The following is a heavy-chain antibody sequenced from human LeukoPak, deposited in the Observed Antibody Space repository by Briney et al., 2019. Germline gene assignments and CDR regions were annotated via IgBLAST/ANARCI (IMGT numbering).Heavy chain of an antibody. J-gene: IGHJ4*02. CDR3: ARGPAIFYYLDY. V-gene: IGHV4-61*02. D-gene: IGHD3-3*02. CDR1: GGSISSGSYY. CDR2: IYTSGST. Sequence: SETLSLTCTVSGGSISSGSYYWSWIRQPAGKGLEWIGRIYTSGSTNYNPSLKSRVTISVDTSKNQFSLKLSSVTAADTAVYFCARGPAIFYYLDYWGQGALVIVSS.